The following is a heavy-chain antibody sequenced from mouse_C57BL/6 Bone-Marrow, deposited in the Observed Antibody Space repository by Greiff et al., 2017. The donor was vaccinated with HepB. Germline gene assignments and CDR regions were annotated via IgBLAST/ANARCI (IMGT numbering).Heavy chain of an antibody. V-gene: IGHV10-3*01. D-gene: IGHD1-1*01. CDR2: IRSKSSNYAT. J-gene: IGHJ3*01. CDR3: VRGDYYGSSYDWFAY. Sequence: EVHLVESGGGLVQPKGSLTLSCAASGFTFHTYAMHWVRQAPGKGLEWVARIRSKSSNYATYYADSVKDRFTISRDDSQSMLYLQMNNLKTEDTAMYYCVRGDYYGSSYDWFAYWGQGTLVTVSA. CDR1: GFTFHTYA.